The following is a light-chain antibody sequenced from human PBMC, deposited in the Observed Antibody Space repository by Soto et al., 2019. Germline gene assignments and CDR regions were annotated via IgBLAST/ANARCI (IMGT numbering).Light chain of an antibody. J-gene: IGKJ1*01. V-gene: IGKV3-15*01. CDR3: KHCSVWPT. CDR2: DAS. CDR1: VSVGSN. Sequence: EAVLTQSPGTVSVSPGERVTLSCRASVSVGSNLAWYQQKPGQAPRLLIYDASTRATGVPARFSGSGSETEFTLTISSLQSEDCAVYYCKHCSVWPTFGQGTKVEIK.